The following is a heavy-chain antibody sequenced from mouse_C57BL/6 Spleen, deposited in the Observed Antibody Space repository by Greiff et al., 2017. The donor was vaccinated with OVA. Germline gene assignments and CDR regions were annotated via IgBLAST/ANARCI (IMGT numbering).Heavy chain of an antibody. D-gene: IGHD2-4*01. CDR2: ISDGGSYT. V-gene: IGHV5-4*03. J-gene: IGHJ3*01. Sequence: EVKLMESGGGLVKPGGSLKLSCAASGFTFSSYAMSWVRQTPEKRLEWVATISDGGSYTYYPDNVKGRFTISRDNAKNNLYLQMSHLKSEDTAMYYCASLYDYDVAYWGQGTLVTVSA. CDR1: GFTFSSYA. CDR3: ASLYDYDVAY.